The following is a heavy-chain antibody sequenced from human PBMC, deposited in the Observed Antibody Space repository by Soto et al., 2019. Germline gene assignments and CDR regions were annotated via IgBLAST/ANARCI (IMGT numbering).Heavy chain of an antibody. J-gene: IGHJ3*02. Sequence: QVQLVQSGAEVKKPGSSVKVSCKASGGTFSSYAISWVRQAPGQGLEWMGGIIPIFGTANYAQKFQGRVTITADKSTSTAYMELSSLRSEDTAVYYCASRGGYCSSTSCYRLGAFDIWGQGTMVTVSS. CDR1: GGTFSSYA. CDR2: IIPIFGTA. D-gene: IGHD2-2*01. V-gene: IGHV1-69*06. CDR3: ASRGGYCSSTSCYRLGAFDI.